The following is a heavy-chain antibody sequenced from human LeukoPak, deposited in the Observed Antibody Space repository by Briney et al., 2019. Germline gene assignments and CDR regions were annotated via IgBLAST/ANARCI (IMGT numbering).Heavy chain of an antibody. V-gene: IGHV4-34*01. CDR3: AREGGPYRPLDY. CDR1: GFTFSDYY. CDR2: VNLQGST. Sequence: GSLRLSCAASGFTFSDYYMTWVRQPPGKGLEWIGEVNLQGSTNYNPSLMGRVAIAVDTSENHISLQLTSVTAADTAVYNCAREGGPYRPLDYSGQGTLVTVYS. J-gene: IGHJ4*01.